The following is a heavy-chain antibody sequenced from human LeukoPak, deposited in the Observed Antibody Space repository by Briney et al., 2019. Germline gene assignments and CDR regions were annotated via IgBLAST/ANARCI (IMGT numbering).Heavy chain of an antibody. CDR3: ATGNTSSWYIPFDY. J-gene: IGHJ4*02. D-gene: IGHD6-13*01. CDR1: GFTFSSYV. V-gene: IGHV3-23*01. CDR2: ISGGGGST. Sequence: GGSLRLSCAASGFTFSSYVMSWVRQAPGKGLEWVSVISGGGGSTDYADSVKGRFTISKDISKNTLYLQMNSLRAEDTAVYYCATGNTSSWYIPFDYWGQGTLVTVSS.